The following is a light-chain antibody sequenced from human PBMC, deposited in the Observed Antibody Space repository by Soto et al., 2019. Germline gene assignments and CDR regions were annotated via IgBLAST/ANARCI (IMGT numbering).Light chain of an antibody. J-gene: IGLJ2*01. V-gene: IGLV2-23*01. CDR2: EAT. Sequence: QSALTQPASVSGSPGQSIIISCTGTSGDVGTYNLVSWYQQHPGKAPKLIIYEATKRPSGVSNRFSGSKSGNTAFLTISGLQAEDEADYYCCSYADINTWVFGGGTKVTVL. CDR1: SGDVGTYNL. CDR3: CSYADINTWV.